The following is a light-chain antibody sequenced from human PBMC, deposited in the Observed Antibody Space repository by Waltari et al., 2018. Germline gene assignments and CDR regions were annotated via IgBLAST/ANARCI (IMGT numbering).Light chain of an antibody. CDR2: GAS. J-gene: IGKJ5*01. CDR3: QHYHNWPPIT. Sequence: EIVMTQSPATLSVSPGERATLSCRASQSISTNLAWYQQKPGQAPRLLIYGASTRATGFPARFSGSGFGTEFTRTISSLRSEDFAVYYCQHYHNWPPITFGQGTRLEIK. CDR1: QSISTN. V-gene: IGKV3-15*01.